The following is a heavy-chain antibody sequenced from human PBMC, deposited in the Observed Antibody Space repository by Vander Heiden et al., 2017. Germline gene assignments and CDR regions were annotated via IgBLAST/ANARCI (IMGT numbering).Heavy chain of an antibody. CDR1: GYSFTSYW. CDR3: ARRGSYCSGGSCSNKNFDY. J-gene: IGHJ4*02. D-gene: IGHD2-15*01. CDR2: FYPGDSDS. Sequence: EVQLVQSGAEVKKPGESLKISCKGSGYSFTSYWIGWVRQMPGKGLEWMGIFYPGDSDSRYSPSFEGQVTISADKSISTAYLQWSSLQASETAMYYCARRGSYCSGGSCSNKNFDYWGQGTLVTVAS. V-gene: IGHV5-51*01.